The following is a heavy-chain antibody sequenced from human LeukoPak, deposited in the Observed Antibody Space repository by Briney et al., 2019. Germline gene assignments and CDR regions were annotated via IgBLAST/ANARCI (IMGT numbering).Heavy chain of an antibody. CDR2: IYYSGST. Sequence: SSETLSLTCTVSGGSISSSSYYWGWIRQPPGKGLEWIGSIYYSGSTYYNPSLKSRVTISVDTSKNQFSLKLSSVTAADTAVYYCARQKVRGVIKYWGQGTLVTVSS. J-gene: IGHJ4*02. CDR3: ARQKVRGVIKY. CDR1: GGSISSSSYY. D-gene: IGHD3-10*01. V-gene: IGHV4-39*01.